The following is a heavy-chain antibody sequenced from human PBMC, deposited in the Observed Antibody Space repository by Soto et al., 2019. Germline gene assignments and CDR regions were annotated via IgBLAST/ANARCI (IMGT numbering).Heavy chain of an antibody. D-gene: IGHD5-12*01. V-gene: IGHV1-46*01. CDR3: ARNAVDMAFDI. CDR2: INPSGGST. J-gene: IGHJ3*02. CDR1: GYTFTSYH. Sequence: ASVKVSCKASGYTFTSYHMHWVRQAPGQGLEWMGIINPSGGSTSYAQKFQGRVTMTRDTSTSTVYMELSSLRSEDTAVYYCARNAVDMAFDIWGQGTMVTVSS.